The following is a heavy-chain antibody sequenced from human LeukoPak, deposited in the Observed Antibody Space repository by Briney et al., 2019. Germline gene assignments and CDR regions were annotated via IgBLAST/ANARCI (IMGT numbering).Heavy chain of an antibody. Sequence: GGSLRLSCEGSGFTFSNYWMGWVRQAPGKGLQWVANIKTNGSEKYYVDSVKGRFTISRDNAKNSLYLQMNSLRAEDTAVYYCATYSSLNRREFQYWGQGTLLTVSS. CDR2: IKTNGSEK. CDR3: ATYSSLNRREFQY. J-gene: IGHJ1*01. CDR1: GFTFSNYW. D-gene: IGHD3-22*01. V-gene: IGHV3-7*01.